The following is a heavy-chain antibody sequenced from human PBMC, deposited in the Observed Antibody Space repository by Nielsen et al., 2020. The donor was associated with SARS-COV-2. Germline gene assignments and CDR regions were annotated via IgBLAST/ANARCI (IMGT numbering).Heavy chain of an antibody. J-gene: IGHJ3*02. D-gene: IGHD3-9*01. V-gene: IGHV1-69*04. CDR1: GGTFSSYA. CDR3: ARDRRGLLRYQEGDAFDI. Sequence: SVKVSCKASGGTFSSYAISWVRQAPGQGLEWMGRIIPILGIANYAQKFQGRVTITADKSTSTAYMELSSLRSEDTAVYYCARDRRGLLRYQEGDAFDIWGQGTMVTVSS. CDR2: IIPILGIA.